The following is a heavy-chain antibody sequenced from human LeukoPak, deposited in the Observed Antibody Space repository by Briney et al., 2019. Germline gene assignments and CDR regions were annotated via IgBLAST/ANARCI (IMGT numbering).Heavy chain of an antibody. CDR2: FEAEGGET. Sequence: ASVKVSCKVSGYTLTELAIHWVRQAPGRGPEWMGGFEAEGGETVYAQRFQGRVTGTEDTSTDTAYMELSGLRSEDTAVYYCATGGVFDDIGDEPADYWGQGTLVTVSS. CDR1: GYTLTELA. CDR3: ATGGVFDDIGDEPADY. J-gene: IGHJ4*02. V-gene: IGHV1-24*01. D-gene: IGHD2-15*01.